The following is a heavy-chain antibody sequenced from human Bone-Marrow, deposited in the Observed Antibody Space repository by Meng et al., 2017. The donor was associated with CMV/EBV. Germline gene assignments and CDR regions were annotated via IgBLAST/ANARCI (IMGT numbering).Heavy chain of an antibody. Sequence: SQTLSLTCTVSGGSISSSSYYWGWIRQPPGKGLEWIGSIYYSGSTYYNPSLKSRVTISVDTSKNQFSLKLSSVTAADTAVYYCARGHSIVVVPAAMGPRGAYYYYGMDVWGQGTTVTVSS. CDR1: GGSISSSSYY. CDR2: IYYSGST. J-gene: IGHJ6*02. D-gene: IGHD2-2*01. V-gene: IGHV4-39*01. CDR3: ARGHSIVVVPAAMGPRGAYYYYGMDV.